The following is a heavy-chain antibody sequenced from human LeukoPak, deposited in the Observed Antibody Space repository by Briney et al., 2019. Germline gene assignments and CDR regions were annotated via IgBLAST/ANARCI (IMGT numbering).Heavy chain of an antibody. V-gene: IGHV1-2*05. CDR3: ARAPNGRAYYYDSSGGGLPSDY. Sequence: GASVKVSCKASGYTFTGYYMHWVRAAPGQGLEWMGRINPNSGGTNYAQKLLGRVTMTRDKSISTAYMELNRLGAGDTGVYFYARAPNGRAYYYDSSGGGLPSDYWGQGTLVTVSS. CDR1: GYTFTGYY. J-gene: IGHJ4*02. D-gene: IGHD3-22*01. CDR2: INPNSGGT.